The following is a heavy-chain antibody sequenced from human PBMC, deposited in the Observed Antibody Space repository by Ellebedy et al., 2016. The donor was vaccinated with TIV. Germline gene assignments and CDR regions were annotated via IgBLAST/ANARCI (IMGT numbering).Heavy chain of an antibody. J-gene: IGHJ4*02. CDR1: GYTFTSYY. D-gene: IGHD3-16*01. Sequence: ASVKVSCXASGYTFTSYYMHWVRQAPGQGLEWMGIINLSGGSTSYAQKFQGRVTMTRDTSTSTVYMELSSLRSEDTAVYYCARGRGSGPPDYYFDYWGQGTLVTVSS. CDR3: ARGRGSGPPDYYFDY. CDR2: INLSGGST. V-gene: IGHV1-46*01.